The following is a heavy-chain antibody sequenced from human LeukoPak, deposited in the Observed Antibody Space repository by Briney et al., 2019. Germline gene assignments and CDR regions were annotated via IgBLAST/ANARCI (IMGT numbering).Heavy chain of an antibody. CDR1: GVSFSGYY. CDR2: INHSGST. Sequence: ASEPLSLTCAVYGVSFSGYYWSWLRQPPGKVLEWLGEINHSGSTNYNPSLKSRVTISVDTSKNQFSLKLSSVTAADTAVYYCARRASYDYVWGSYRALYYFDYWGQGTVVTVSS. J-gene: IGHJ4*02. V-gene: IGHV4-34*01. D-gene: IGHD3-16*02. CDR3: ARRASYDYVWGSYRALYYFDY.